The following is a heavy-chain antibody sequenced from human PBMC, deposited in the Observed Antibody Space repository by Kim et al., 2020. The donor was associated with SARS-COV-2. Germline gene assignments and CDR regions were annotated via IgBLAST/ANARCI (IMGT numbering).Heavy chain of an antibody. D-gene: IGHD6-6*01. Sequence: PSLKSRVTISVDTAKNQFSLKLSSVTAADTAVYYCARGDSSSSPSPFDYWGQGTLVTVSS. CDR3: ARGDSSSSPSPFDY. J-gene: IGHJ4*02. V-gene: IGHV4-34*01.